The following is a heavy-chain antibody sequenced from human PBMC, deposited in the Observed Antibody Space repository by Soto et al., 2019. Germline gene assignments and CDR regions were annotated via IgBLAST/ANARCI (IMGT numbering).Heavy chain of an antibody. CDR1: GYTFTGYY. CDR2: INPNSGGT. D-gene: IGHD5-12*01. V-gene: IGHV1-2*02. J-gene: IGHJ3*02. CDR3: ASWGRIVATIYDAFDI. Sequence: ASVKVSCKASGYTFTGYYMHWVRQAPGQGLEWMGWINPNSGGTNYAQKFQGRVTMTRDTSISTAYMELSRLRSDDTAVYYCASWGRIVATIYDAFDIWGQGTMVTVSS.